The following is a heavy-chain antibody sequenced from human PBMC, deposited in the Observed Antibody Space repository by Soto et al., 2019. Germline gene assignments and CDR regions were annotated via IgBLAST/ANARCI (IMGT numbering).Heavy chain of an antibody. V-gene: IGHV3-74*01. CDR2: INSDGSST. CDR3: ARGGYDSSGYSVHPFDY. Sequence: PGGSLRLSCAASGFTFSSYWMHWVRQAPGKGLVWVSRINSDGSSTSYADPVKGRFTISRDNAKNTLYLQMNSLRAEDTAVYYCARGGYDSSGYSVHPFDYWGQGTLVTVSS. D-gene: IGHD3-22*01. J-gene: IGHJ4*02. CDR1: GFTFSSYW.